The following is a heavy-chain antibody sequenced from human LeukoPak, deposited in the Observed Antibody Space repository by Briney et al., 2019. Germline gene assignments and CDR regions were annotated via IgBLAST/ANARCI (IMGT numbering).Heavy chain of an antibody. V-gene: IGHV1-69*13. Sequence: SVKVSCKASGGTFSSYAISWVRQAPGQGLEWMGGIIPIFGTANYAQKFQGRVTITADESTSTAYMELSSLRSEDTAVYYCARAGIRLPWNFDYWGREPWSPSPQ. CDR2: IIPIFGTA. CDR1: GGTFSSYA. J-gene: IGHJ4*02. D-gene: IGHD2-2*01. CDR3: ARAGIRLPWNFDY.